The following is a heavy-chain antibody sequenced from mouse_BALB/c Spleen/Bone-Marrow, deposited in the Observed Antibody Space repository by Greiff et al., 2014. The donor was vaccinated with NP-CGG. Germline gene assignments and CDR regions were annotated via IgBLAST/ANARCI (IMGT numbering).Heavy chain of an antibody. CDR3: ARSXSKXXXAXXX. CDR2: INPSTGXX. J-gene: IGHJ4*01. CDR1: GYTFTSFW. D-gene: IGHD2-5*01. Sequence: QVQLQQSGAELAKPGASVKMSCKASGYTFTSFWMHWVKQRPGQGLEWIGYINPSTGXXXXNQKXXXXXXXXXXXSSSTAYMQLSHLTTEDSAGYYGARSXSKXXXAXXXWGQGTSVTVSS. V-gene: IGHV1-7*01.